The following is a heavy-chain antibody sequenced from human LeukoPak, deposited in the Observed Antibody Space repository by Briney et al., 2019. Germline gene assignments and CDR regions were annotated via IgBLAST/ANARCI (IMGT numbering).Heavy chain of an antibody. CDR3: ARVYGSGSYYYYYYFYMDV. Sequence: SETLSLTCTVSGGSISSYYWSWIRQPAGKGLEWIGRIYTSGSTNYNPSLKSRVTISVDKSKNQFSLKLSSVTAADTAVYYCARVYGSGSYYYYYYFYMDVWGKGTTVTVSS. D-gene: IGHD3-10*01. J-gene: IGHJ6*03. CDR1: GGSISSYY. CDR2: IYTSGST. V-gene: IGHV4-4*07.